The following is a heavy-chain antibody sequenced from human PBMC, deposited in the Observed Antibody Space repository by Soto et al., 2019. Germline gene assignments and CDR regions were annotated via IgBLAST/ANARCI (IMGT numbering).Heavy chain of an antibody. CDR1: GVTFTRYI. CDR2: ISSTTNYI. J-gene: IGHJ4*02. CDR3: ARESEDLTSNFDY. V-gene: IGHV3-21*06. Sequence: RLSCAACGVTFTRYIMNWVRQAPVKGLEWVSSISSTTNYIYYGDSMKGRFTISRDNAKNSLYLEMNSLRAEDTAVYYCARESEDLTSNFDYWGQGTLVTVSS.